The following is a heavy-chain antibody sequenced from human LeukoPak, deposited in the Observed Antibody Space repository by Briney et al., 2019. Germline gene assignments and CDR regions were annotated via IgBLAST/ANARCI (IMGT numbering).Heavy chain of an antibody. D-gene: IGHD3-10*01. Sequence: PSETLSLTCTVSGGSISSGSYYWSWIRQPAGKGLEWIGRIYTSGSTNYNPSLKSRVTISVDTSKNQFSLKLSSVTAADTAVYYCAREEENYYGSNSYMDVWGKGTTVTISS. CDR3: AREEENYYGSNSYMDV. J-gene: IGHJ6*03. CDR2: IYTSGST. CDR1: GGSISSGSYY. V-gene: IGHV4-61*02.